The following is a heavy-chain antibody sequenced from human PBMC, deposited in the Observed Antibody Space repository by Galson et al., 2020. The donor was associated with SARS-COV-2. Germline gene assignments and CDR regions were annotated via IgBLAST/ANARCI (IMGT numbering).Heavy chain of an antibody. CDR1: GFTFGDYA. V-gene: IGHV3-49*04. Sequence: GGSLRLSCTASGFTFGDYAMSWVRQAPGKGLEWVGFIRSKAYGGTTEYAASVKGRFTISRDDSKSIAYLQMNSLKTEDTAVYYCTRDDFWSGYYLYWGQGTLVTVSS. CDR2: IRSKAYGGTT. D-gene: IGHD3-3*01. J-gene: IGHJ4*02. CDR3: TRDDFWSGYYLY.